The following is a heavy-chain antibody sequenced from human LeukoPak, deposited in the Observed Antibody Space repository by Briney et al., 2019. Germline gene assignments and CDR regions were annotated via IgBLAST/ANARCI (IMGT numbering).Heavy chain of an antibody. V-gene: IGHV3-30*02. J-gene: IGHJ4*02. CDR2: IRSDGSNK. Sequence: GGSLRLSCAGSGFSFSSYGMHWVRQAPGKGLEWMAFIRSDGSNKYYADSVKGRFTISRDNSKNTLYLQMNILTAEDTAVYYCARILDSAWGELGYWGQGTLVTVSS. D-gene: IGHD6-19*01. CDR3: ARILDSAWGELGY. CDR1: GFSFSSYG.